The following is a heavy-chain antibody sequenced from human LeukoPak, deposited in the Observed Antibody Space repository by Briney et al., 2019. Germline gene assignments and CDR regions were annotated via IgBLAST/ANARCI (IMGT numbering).Heavy chain of an antibody. CDR3: ARGSPARFYFDL. CDR2: IIPVLGIR. J-gene: IGHJ4*02. V-gene: IGHV1-69*04. CDR1: GGTFSTSA. Sequence: GASVKVSCKASGGTFSTSAINWVRQAPGQGLEWMGRIIPVLGIRDYAQNLQGRVTITADKSTNTAYMEMSSLRSDDTAMYYCARGSPARFYFDLWGQGTLVIVSS. D-gene: IGHD6-6*01.